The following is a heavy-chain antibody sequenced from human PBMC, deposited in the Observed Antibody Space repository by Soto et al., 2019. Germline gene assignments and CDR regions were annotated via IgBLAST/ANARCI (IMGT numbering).Heavy chain of an antibody. CDR2: ISGYNGNT. CDR3: ARPTDFYYYAMDV. Sequence: QVQLVQSGADVKKPGASVKVSCKASGYTFTSFGINWVRQAPGQGLEWMGWISGYNGNTNYAQNLQDRVTMTRDTSTSTAYMALRSLRSDDTAVYYCARPTDFYYYAMDVWGQGTTVTVSS. V-gene: IGHV1-18*01. CDR1: GYTFTSFG. J-gene: IGHJ6*02.